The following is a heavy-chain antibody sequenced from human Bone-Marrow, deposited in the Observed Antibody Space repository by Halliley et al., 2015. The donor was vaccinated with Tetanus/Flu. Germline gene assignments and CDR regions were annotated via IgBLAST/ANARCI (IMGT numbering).Heavy chain of an antibody. J-gene: IGHJ4*02. CDR3: APDHSIAPAVHSFDY. V-gene: IGHV3-15*01. D-gene: IGHD6-13*01. Sequence: RIRSKTDGGTTDYAAPVKGRFTISRDDSKNTLYLQVNSLKTEDTAVYYCAPDHSIAPAVHSFDYWGQGTLVTVSS. CDR2: IRSKTDGGTT.